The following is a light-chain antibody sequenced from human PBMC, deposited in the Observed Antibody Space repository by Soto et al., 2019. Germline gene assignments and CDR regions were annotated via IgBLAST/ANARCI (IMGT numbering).Light chain of an antibody. CDR3: QQLLSYPIT. J-gene: IGKJ5*01. CDR1: QGISSY. CDR2: AAS. V-gene: IGKV1-9*01. Sequence: DIQLTQSPSFLSASVGDRVTINCRASQGISSYLAWYQQKPGKAPKLLIYAASTLQSGVPLRFSGSGSGTSFTLTISSLQPEDFATYYCQQLLSYPITFGQGTRLETK.